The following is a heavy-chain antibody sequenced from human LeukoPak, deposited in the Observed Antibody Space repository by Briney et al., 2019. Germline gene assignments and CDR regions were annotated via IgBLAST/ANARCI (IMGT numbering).Heavy chain of an antibody. V-gene: IGHV4-39*02. Sequence: SETLSLTCTVSGGSISSSSYYWGWIRQPPGKGLEWIRSIYYSGSTYYNPSLKSRVTISVDTSKNQFSLKLSSVTAADTAVYYCARDSTRSYYYDSSGFTVGLGYWGQGTLVTVSS. J-gene: IGHJ4*02. CDR2: IYYSGST. CDR1: GGSISSSSYY. CDR3: ARDSTRSYYYDSSGFTVGLGY. D-gene: IGHD3-22*01.